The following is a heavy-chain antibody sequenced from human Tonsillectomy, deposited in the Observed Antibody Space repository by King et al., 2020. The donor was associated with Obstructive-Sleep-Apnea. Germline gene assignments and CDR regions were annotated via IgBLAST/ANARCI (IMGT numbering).Heavy chain of an antibody. V-gene: IGHV3-9*01. J-gene: IGHJ6*02. Sequence: VQLVESGGGLVQPGRSLRLSCAASGFTFDDYAMHWVRLAPGKGLEWVSGISWYSGSIGYADSVKGRFTISRDNAKNSLYLQMNSLRAEDTALYYCAKDKRTSGSLYFYGVDVWGQGTTVTGSS. CDR2: ISWYSGSI. D-gene: IGHD3-10*01. CDR1: GFTFDDYA. CDR3: AKDKRTSGSLYFYGVDV.